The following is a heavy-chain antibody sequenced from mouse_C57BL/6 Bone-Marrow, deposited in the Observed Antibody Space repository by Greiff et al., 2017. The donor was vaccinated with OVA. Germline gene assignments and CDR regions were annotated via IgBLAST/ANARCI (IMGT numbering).Heavy chain of an antibody. V-gene: IGHV14-4*01. Sequence: EVQLQQSGAELVRPGASVKLSCTASGFNIKDDYMHWVKQRPEQGLEWIGRIDPENGDTEYASKFQGKATITADTTSNTAYLQLSSLTSENTAVYYCTTTYFDYWGQGTTLTVSS. CDR3: TTTYFDY. CDR1: GFNIKDDY. J-gene: IGHJ2*01. CDR2: IDPENGDT.